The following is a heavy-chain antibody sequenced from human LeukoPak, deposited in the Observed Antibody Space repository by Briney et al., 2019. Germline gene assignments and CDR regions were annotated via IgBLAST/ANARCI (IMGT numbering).Heavy chain of an antibody. J-gene: IGHJ3*02. CDR3: ARERREHGVFDI. CDR2: IYSDGST. Sequence: GGSLRHSCTVLGLTVSSNYMSSVRQAPGKGLEWDSEIYSDGSTYYAVSVEGRFSICRHNSRNTVYLQMNGLRVEDTAVYYCARERREHGVFDIWGQGTMVTVSS. V-gene: IGHV3-53*01. CDR1: GLTVSSNY. D-gene: IGHD1-26*01.